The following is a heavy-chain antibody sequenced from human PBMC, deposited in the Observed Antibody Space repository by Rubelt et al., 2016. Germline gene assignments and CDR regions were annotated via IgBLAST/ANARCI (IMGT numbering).Heavy chain of an antibody. V-gene: IGHV4-39*01. D-gene: IGHD1-26*01. CDR3: ASSLYSGSYPGTLD. Sequence: KESGPTLVKPTQTLTLTCTFSGFSLSTSGVGVGWIRQPPGKGLEWIGEINHSGSTNYNPSLKSRCTISGDTSKNQFSLKRSSGTAAETAVYYCASSLYSGSYPGTLDWGQGTLVTVSS. J-gene: IGHJ4*02. CDR1: GFSLSTSGVG. CDR2: INHSGST.